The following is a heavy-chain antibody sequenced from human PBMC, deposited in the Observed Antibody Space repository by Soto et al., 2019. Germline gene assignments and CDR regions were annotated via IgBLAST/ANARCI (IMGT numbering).Heavy chain of an antibody. V-gene: IGHV4-59*01. CDR1: GGSISSYY. CDR3: ARDRDGYNFIDY. CDR2: IYYSGGT. J-gene: IGHJ4*02. Sequence: SETLSLTCTVSGGSISSYYWSWIRQPPGKGLEWIGYIYYSGGTNYNPSLKSRVTISVDTSKNQFSLKLSSVTAADTAVYYCARDRDGYNFIDYWGQGTLVTVS. D-gene: IGHD5-12*01.